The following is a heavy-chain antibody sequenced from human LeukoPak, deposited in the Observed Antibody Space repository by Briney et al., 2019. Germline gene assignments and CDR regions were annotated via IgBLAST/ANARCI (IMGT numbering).Heavy chain of an antibody. CDR2: IIPIFGTA. CDR1: GDTFSSYT. D-gene: IGHD4-11*01. Sequence: ASVKVSCKSSGDTFSSYTINWVRQAPGQGLEWMGGIIPIFGTANYAQRFQGRVTITADESTYTAYMHLSSLRSDDTAVYYCARRHSDYFDYWGQGTLVTVSS. CDR3: ARRHSDYFDY. V-gene: IGHV1-69*13. J-gene: IGHJ4*02.